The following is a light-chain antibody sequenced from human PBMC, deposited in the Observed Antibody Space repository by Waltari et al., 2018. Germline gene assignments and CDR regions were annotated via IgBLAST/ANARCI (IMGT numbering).Light chain of an antibody. CDR3: QRYDNLPIFA. CDR2: DAS. J-gene: IGKJ3*01. CDR1: QPITNY. Sequence: DIRLTQSPSSLSASPGDRVTITCQASQPITNYLNWYQQKVGEAPKLLIHDASKLETGVPSRFSGSQSGTHFTLTIASLQPEDVATYYCQRYDNLPIFAFGPGTKVDIK. V-gene: IGKV1-33*01.